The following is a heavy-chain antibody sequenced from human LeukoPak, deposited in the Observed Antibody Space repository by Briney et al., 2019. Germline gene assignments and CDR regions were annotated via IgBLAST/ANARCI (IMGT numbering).Heavy chain of an antibody. Sequence: GGSLRLSCGASGFTFTSYVMNWVRQAPGKGLEWVSYISTDSSTKYYADSVKGRFTITRDNARNSLYLQMNSLRAEDTAVYYCAREGYYSHGMDVWGQGTTVTVSS. CDR3: AREGYYSHGMDV. CDR2: ISTDSSTK. V-gene: IGHV3-48*01. CDR1: GFTFTSYV. J-gene: IGHJ6*02.